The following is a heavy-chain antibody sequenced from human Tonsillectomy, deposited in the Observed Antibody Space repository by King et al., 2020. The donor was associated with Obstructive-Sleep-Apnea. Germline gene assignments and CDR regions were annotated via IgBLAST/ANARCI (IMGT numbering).Heavy chain of an antibody. CDR1: GFTFSSYA. D-gene: IGHD2-15*01. CDR3: AKAWSVVVVAARSSFDY. CDR2: ISGSGGST. V-gene: IGHV3-23*04. Sequence: VQLVESGGGLVQPGGSLRLSCAASGFTFSSYAMSWVRQAPGKGLEWVSAISGSGGSTYYADSVKGRFTISRDNSKNTLYLQMNNLRAEDTAVYYCAKAWSVVVVAARSSFDYWGQGTLVTVSS. J-gene: IGHJ4*02.